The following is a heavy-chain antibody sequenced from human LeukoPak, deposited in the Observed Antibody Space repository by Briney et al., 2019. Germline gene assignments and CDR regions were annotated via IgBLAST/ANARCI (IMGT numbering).Heavy chain of an antibody. J-gene: IGHJ6*02. CDR1: GGSFSGYY. CDR2: INHSGST. D-gene: IGHD3-22*01. Sequence: SETLSLTCAVYGGSFSGYYWSWIRQPPGKGLEWIGEINHSGSTDYNPSLKSRVTISVDTSKNQFSLKLSSVTAADTAVYYCARGPRYYYDSSGYSRLYGMDVWGQGTTVTVSS. V-gene: IGHV4-34*01. CDR3: ARGPRYYYDSSGYSRLYGMDV.